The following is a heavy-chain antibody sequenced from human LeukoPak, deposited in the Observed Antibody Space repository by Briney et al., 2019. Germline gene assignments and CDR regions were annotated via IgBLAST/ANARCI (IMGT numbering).Heavy chain of an antibody. CDR3: ASPHSGYG. CDR2: ITGSGSGI. J-gene: IGHJ4*02. CDR1: GFTFSSYS. V-gene: IGHV3-48*02. Sequence: PGGSPRLSCVASGFTFSSYSMNWVRQAPGKGLQWVSYITGSGSGIHYADSVKGRFTISRDNAKNTLYLQMNSLRDEDTAVYYCASPHSGYGWGQGTLVTVSS. D-gene: IGHD5-12*01.